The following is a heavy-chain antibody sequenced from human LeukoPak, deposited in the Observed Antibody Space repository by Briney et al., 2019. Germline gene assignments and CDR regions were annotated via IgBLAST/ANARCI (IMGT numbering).Heavy chain of an antibody. CDR1: GYTFTSYG. CDR3: ARLGYCSSTSCYDDYYYYYGMDV. J-gene: IGHJ6*02. D-gene: IGHD2-2*01. CDR2: IGAYNGNT. V-gene: IGHV1-18*01. Sequence: ASVTVSCKASGYTFTSYGISWVRQAPGQGLEWMGWIGAYNGNTKYAQKLQGRVTMTIDTSTSTAYMELRSLRSDDTAVYYCARLGYCSSTSCYDDYYYYYGMDVWGQGTTVTVSS.